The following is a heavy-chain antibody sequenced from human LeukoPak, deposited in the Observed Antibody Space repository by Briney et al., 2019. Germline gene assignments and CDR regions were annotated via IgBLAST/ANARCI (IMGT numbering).Heavy chain of an antibody. CDR1: GGSISSGGYY. Sequence: SQTLSLTCTVSGGSISSGGYYWSWIGQHPGKGLEWIGYIYYSGSTYYNPSLKSRVTISVDTSKNQFSLKLSSVTAADTAVYYCARGDLYVGFDPWGQGTLVTVSS. J-gene: IGHJ5*02. CDR3: ARGDLYVGFDP. CDR2: IYYSGST. V-gene: IGHV4-31*03. D-gene: IGHD5/OR15-5a*01.